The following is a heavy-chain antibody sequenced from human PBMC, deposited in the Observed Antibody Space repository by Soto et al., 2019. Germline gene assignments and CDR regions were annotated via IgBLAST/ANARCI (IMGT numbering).Heavy chain of an antibody. J-gene: IGHJ4*02. Sequence: QVQLVQSGAEVKRPGASVKVSCKSSGYTFTRYAMHWVRQAPGQRLEWMGWINTGNGNTKYSQKFQGRVTTTRDTSASTAYMELSRLRSEDTAVYSCARGRGYSGYGAFGYWGQGTLVTVSS. CDR3: ARGRGYSGYGAFGY. CDR2: INTGNGNT. CDR1: GYTFTRYA. V-gene: IGHV1-3*04. D-gene: IGHD5-12*01.